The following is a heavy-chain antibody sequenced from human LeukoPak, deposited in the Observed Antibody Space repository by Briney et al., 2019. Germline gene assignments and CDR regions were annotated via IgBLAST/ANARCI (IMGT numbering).Heavy chain of an antibody. CDR1: GGSISSYY. CDR2: MHYRGNT. Sequence: SETLSLTCTVSGGSISSYYWSWIRQSPGKGLEWIGFMHYRGNTNSNPSLRSRVTISMDTSKNQFSLKMSSVTAADTAVYYCARVTGYMIEDYFDYWGQGTLVTVSS. D-gene: IGHD3-22*01. J-gene: IGHJ4*02. V-gene: IGHV4-59*01. CDR3: ARVTGYMIEDYFDY.